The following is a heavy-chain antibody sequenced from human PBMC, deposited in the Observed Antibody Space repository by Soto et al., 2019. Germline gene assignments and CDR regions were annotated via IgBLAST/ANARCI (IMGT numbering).Heavy chain of an antibody. Sequence: GESLKISCNGSGYSFTTYWISWVRQMPGKGLEWVGIIYPGDSDTRYSPSFEGHVTISVDKSISTAFLQWNSLKASDNAIYYCARHSTSAPKDYWGQGTLVTVSS. CDR1: GYSFTTYW. J-gene: IGHJ4*01. CDR3: ARHSTSAPKDY. V-gene: IGHV5-51*01. D-gene: IGHD3-10*01. CDR2: IYPGDSDT.